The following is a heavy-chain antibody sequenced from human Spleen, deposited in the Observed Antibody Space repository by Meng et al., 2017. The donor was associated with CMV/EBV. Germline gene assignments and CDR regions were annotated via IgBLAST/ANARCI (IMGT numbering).Heavy chain of an antibody. Sequence: GESLKISCAASGFTFSSYSMNWVRQAPGKGLEWVAVIWYDGSNKYYADSVKGRFTISRDNSKNTLYLQMNSLRAEDTAVYYCAKGYDFWSGYSLDYWGQGTLVTVSS. CDR1: GFTFSSYS. CDR2: IWYDGSNK. D-gene: IGHD3-3*01. V-gene: IGHV3-33*06. J-gene: IGHJ4*02. CDR3: AKGYDFWSGYSLDY.